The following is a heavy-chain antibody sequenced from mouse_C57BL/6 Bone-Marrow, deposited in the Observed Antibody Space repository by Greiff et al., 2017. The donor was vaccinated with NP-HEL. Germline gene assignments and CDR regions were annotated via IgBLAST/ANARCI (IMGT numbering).Heavy chain of an antibody. D-gene: IGHD1-1*01. CDR2: IDPENGDT. CDR3: TADYYGSSYDFDY. CDR1: GFNIKDDY. V-gene: IGHV14-4*01. J-gene: IGHJ2*01. Sequence: VQLQQSGAELVRPGASVKLSCTASGFNIKDDYMHWVKQRPEQGLEWIGWIDPENGDTEYASKFQGKATITADTSSNTAYLQLSSLTSEDTAVYYCTADYYGSSYDFDYGGQGTTLTVSA.